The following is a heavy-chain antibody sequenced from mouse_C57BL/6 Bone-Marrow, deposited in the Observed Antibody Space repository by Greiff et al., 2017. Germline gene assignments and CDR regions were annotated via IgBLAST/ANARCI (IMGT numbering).Heavy chain of an antibody. Sequence: EVKLMESGGGLVKPGGSLKLSCAASGFTFSSYAMSWVRQAPEKRLEWVATISDGGSYTYYPDNVQGRFTLSRDNAKNNLYLQMNHLKSKDTAVYSCANYCGSSRDDSDYWGQGTTLTVSS. J-gene: IGHJ2*01. CDR1: GFTFSSYA. CDR3: ANYCGSSRDDSDY. V-gene: IGHV5-4*03. CDR2: ISDGGSYT. D-gene: IGHD1-1*01.